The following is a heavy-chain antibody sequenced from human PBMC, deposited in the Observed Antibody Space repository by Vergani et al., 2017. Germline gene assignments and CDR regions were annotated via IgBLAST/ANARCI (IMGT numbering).Heavy chain of an antibody. CDR3: ARDLLLDYGSSSCMGGLDY. D-gene: IGHD3-10*01. V-gene: IGHV1-2*02. J-gene: IGHJ4*02. CDR2: INPNSGGT. CDR1: GYTFTGYY. Sequence: QVQLVQSGAEVKKPGASVKVSCKASGYTFTGYYMQWVRQAPGQGLEWMRWINPNSGGTNYAQKFQGRVTMTRDTSISTAYMELSRLRSDHTAVYYCARDLLLDYGSSSCMGGLDYWGQGTLVTVSS.